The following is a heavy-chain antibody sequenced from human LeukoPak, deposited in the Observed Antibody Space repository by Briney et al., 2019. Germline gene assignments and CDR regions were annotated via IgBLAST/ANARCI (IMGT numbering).Heavy chain of an antibody. J-gene: IGHJ4*02. CDR3: AASPDYYDSSGYSYYFDY. CDR2: IVVGSGNT. Sequence: ASVKVSCKASGFTFTSSAVQWVRQARGQRLEWIGWIVVGSGNTNYAQKFQARVTITRDMSTSTAYMELSSLRSEDTAVYYCAASPDYYDSSGYSYYFDYWGQGTLVTVSS. V-gene: IGHV1-58*01. D-gene: IGHD3-22*01. CDR1: GFTFTSSA.